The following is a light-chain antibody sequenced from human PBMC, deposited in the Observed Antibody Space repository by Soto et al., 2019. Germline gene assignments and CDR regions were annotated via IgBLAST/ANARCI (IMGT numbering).Light chain of an antibody. J-gene: IGLJ1*01. CDR3: SYYTSATIL. CDR1: SNDVGGYNY. V-gene: IGLV2-14*01. CDR2: EVS. Sequence: QSALTQPASVSGSPGQSITISCTGTSNDVGGYNYVSWYQQHPSKAPKVIIYEVSNRPSGVSNRFSGSKSGNTASLTISGLQAEDEADYYCSYYTSATILFGTGTKVTVL.